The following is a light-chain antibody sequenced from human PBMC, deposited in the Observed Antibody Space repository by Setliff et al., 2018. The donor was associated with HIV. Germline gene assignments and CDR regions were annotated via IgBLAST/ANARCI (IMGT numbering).Light chain of an antibody. CDR3: SSYTTSRTWV. Sequence: QSVLTQPASVSGPPGQSIAISCNATTSDTGTYNYVSWLQQLPGKAPKLVIYDVSNRPSGVSDRFSGSKSGNTASLTISSLQADDEADYFCSSYTTSRTWVFGGGTKVTVL. CDR1: TSDTGTYNY. CDR2: DVS. J-gene: IGLJ3*02. V-gene: IGLV2-14*03.